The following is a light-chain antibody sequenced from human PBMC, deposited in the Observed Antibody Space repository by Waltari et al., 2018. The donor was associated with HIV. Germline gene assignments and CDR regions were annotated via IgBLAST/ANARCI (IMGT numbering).Light chain of an antibody. V-gene: IGLV3-21*02. CDR3: QVWDSSSVHRVL. J-gene: IGLJ2*01. CDR2: DDR. Sequence: SYVLTQPPSVSVSPGQTARLTCGGSNIGSKSVHWYQQKPGQATVLVMYDDRDRPSGVLGRLSCYNSDNTATLTVYSVEDGDEADYYCQVWDSSSVHRVLFAGGTKLTVL. CDR1: NIGSKS.